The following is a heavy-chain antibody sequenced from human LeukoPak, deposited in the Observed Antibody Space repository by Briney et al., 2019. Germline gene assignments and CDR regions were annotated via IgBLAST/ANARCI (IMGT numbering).Heavy chain of an antibody. CDR3: ARDLGSYYGSGSYYSSFYMDV. J-gene: IGHJ6*03. D-gene: IGHD3-10*01. V-gene: IGHV3-11*04. CDR2: ISSSGSTI. CDR1: GFTFSDYY. Sequence: RTGGSLRLSCAASGFTFSDYYMSWIRQAPGKGLEWVSYISSSGSTIYYADSVKGRFTISRDNAKNSLYLQMNSLRAEDTAVYYCARDLGSYYGSGSYYSSFYMDVWGKGTTVTVSS.